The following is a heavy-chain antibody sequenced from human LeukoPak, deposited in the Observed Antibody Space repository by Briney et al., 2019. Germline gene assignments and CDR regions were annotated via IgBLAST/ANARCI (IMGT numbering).Heavy chain of an antibody. CDR2: IDRNGDST. J-gene: IGHJ4*02. V-gene: IGHV3-20*04. Sequence: GGSLRLSCAASGFTFEDYGMSWVRQGPGKGLEWVSAIDRNGDSTGYADSVKSRFTISRDNAKNSLYLQMNSLRAEDTAVYYCARNSSRLDYWGQGTLVTVSS. CDR3: ARNSSRLDY. D-gene: IGHD6-13*01. CDR1: GFTFEDYG.